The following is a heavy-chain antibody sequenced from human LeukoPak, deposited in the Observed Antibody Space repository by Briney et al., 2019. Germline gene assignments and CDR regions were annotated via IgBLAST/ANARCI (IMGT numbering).Heavy chain of an antibody. CDR1: GFTFRNYG. J-gene: IGHJ6*03. V-gene: IGHV3-30*02. D-gene: IGHD3-22*01. CDR2: IWYGGSNK. Sequence: GGSLRLSCAASGFTFRNYGMHWVRQAPGKGLEWVAVIWYGGSNKYYADSVKGRFTISRDNSKNTLYLQMNSLRAEDTAVYYCAKDASAMIDYYYYMDVWGKGTTVTVSS. CDR3: AKDASAMIDYYYYMDV.